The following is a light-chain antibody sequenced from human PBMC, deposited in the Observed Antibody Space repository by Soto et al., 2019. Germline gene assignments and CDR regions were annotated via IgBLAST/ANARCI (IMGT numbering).Light chain of an antibody. Sequence: QSALTQPASVSGSPGQSITISCSGGGNGPSDYRFVSWYQQHPGKAPRLLIFDVTNRPSGISDRFSGSKSGDTASLTFSGLQPQDEADYFCFSCSTDQIALFGGGTKLTVL. CDR3: FSCSTDQIAL. V-gene: IGLV2-14*03. CDR1: GNGPSDYRF. CDR2: DVT. J-gene: IGLJ3*02.